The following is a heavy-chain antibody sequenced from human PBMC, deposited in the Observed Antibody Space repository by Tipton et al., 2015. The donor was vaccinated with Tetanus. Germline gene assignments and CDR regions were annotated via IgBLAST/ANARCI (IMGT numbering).Heavy chain of an antibody. CDR2: MNLNSGNT. CDR1: GYTFASYD. CDR3: ARGATMVGGISPSNCYGMDV. Sequence: QLVQSGAEVRKPGASVKVSCKASGYTFASYDINWVRQAAGQGLEWMGWMNLNSGNTAFAQKLQGRVTMTSDTSISTAYVELSSLISEDTAIYYCARGATMVGGISPSNCYGMDVWGQGTTVTVSS. D-gene: IGHD3-10*01. J-gene: IGHJ6*02. V-gene: IGHV1-8*01.